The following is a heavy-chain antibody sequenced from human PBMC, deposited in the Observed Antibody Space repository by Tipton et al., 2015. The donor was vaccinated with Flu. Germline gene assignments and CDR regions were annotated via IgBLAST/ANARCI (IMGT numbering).Heavy chain of an antibody. D-gene: IGHD3-16*01. J-gene: IGHJ3*02. CDR2: IYYSGIT. V-gene: IGHV4-59*01. CDR1: GASISSYY. CDR3: AREWGDAFDI. Sequence: TLSLTCTVSGASISSYYWSWIRQPPGKGLEWIGYIYYSGITNYNPSLKSRVTISVDTSKNQFSLRLSSVTAADTAVYYCAREWGDAFDIWGQGTMVTVSS.